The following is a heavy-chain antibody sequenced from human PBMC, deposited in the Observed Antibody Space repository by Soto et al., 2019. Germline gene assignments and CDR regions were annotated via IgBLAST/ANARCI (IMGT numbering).Heavy chain of an antibody. CDR1: GFTFSSYW. J-gene: IGHJ6*03. CDR2: IKQDGSEK. CDR3: ARENYDILTGYYSDYYYMDV. V-gene: IGHV3-7*01. D-gene: IGHD3-9*01. Sequence: AGGSLRLSCAASGFTFSSYWMSWVRQAPGKGLEWVANIKQDGSEKYFVVFVKGRFTISSENAKNSLFLQMNSLRAEDTAVYYFARENYDILTGYYSDYYYMDVWGKGTTVTVSS.